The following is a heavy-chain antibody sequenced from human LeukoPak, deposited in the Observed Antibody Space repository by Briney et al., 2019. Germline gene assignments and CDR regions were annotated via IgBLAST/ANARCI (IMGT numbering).Heavy chain of an antibody. J-gene: IGHJ4*02. V-gene: IGHV4-39*07. CDR3: ARVNTRAFDY. Sequence: SETLSLTCTVSGGSISSSSYYWGWIRQPPGKGLEWIGNIYYSGSTYYNPSLKSRVTISVDTSKNQFSLKLTSVTAADTAVYYCARVNTRAFDYWGQGTLVTVSS. D-gene: IGHD1-26*01. CDR2: IYYSGST. CDR1: GGSISSSSYY.